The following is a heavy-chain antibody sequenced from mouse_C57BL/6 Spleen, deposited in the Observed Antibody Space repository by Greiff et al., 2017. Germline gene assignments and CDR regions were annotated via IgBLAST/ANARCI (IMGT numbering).Heavy chain of an antibody. Sequence: EVKLMESEGGLVQPGSSMKLSCTASGFTFSDYYMAWVRQVPEKGLEWVANINYDGSSTYYLDSLKSRFIISRDNAKNILYLQMSSLKSEDTATYYCARDRGGLLRYFDVWGTGTTVTVSS. CDR2: INYDGSST. CDR3: ARDRGGLLRYFDV. J-gene: IGHJ1*03. V-gene: IGHV5-16*01. CDR1: GFTFSDYY. D-gene: IGHD2-3*01.